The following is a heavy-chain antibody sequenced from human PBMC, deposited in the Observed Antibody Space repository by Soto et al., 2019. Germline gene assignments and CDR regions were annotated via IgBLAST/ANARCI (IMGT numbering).Heavy chain of an antibody. Sequence: GGSLRLSCAASGFTFSSYGMHWVRQAPGKGLEWVAVISYDGSNKYYADSVKGRFTISRDNSKNTLYLQMNSLRAEDTAVFYCAKEGDSAVAGTFWLAYWGQGTLVTVSS. D-gene: IGHD6-19*01. CDR2: ISYDGSNK. J-gene: IGHJ4*02. V-gene: IGHV3-30*18. CDR1: GFTFSSYG. CDR3: AKEGDSAVAGTFWLAY.